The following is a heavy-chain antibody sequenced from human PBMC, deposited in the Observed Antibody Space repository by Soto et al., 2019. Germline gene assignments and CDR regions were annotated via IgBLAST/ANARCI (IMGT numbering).Heavy chain of an antibody. V-gene: IGHV1-69*06. CDR2: IIPIFGTA. CDR3: GGYYYGSGRSPPKGYYGMDV. Sequence: SVKVSCKASGGTFSSYAISWVRQAPGQGLEWMGGIIPIFGTANYAQKFQGRVTITADKSTSTAYMELSSLRSEDTAVYYCGGYYYGSGRSPPKGYYGMDVWGQGTTVTVSS. D-gene: IGHD3-10*01. J-gene: IGHJ6*02. CDR1: GGTFSSYA.